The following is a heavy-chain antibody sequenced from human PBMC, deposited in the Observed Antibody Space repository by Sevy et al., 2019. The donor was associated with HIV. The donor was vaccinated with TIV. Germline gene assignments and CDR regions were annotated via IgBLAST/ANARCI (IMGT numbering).Heavy chain of an antibody. J-gene: IGHJ4*02. Sequence: GGSLRLSCAASGFIFSSYWMTWVRQAPGKGLEWVANINRDGSTKNYVDSVKGRFTISRDNAKNSLYLEMNSLRAEDTAVYYCARDDRPSGWLFDYWGQGSLVTVSS. D-gene: IGHD6-19*01. CDR3: ARDDRPSGWLFDY. CDR1: GFIFSSYW. V-gene: IGHV3-7*01. CDR2: INRDGSTK.